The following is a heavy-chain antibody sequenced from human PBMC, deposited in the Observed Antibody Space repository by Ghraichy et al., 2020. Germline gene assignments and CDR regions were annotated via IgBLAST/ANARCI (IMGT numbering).Heavy chain of an antibody. CDR3: ARDVVPSATKYGLDV. V-gene: IGHV4-59*01. CDR2: IYYSGST. Sequence: LHISCTVSGGSISSYYWNWIRQPPGKGLEWIGYIYYSGSTNYNSSLKSRVTISVDPSKNQFSLKLSSVTAADTAVYYCARDVVPSATKYGLDVWGQGTTVTVSS. CDR1: GGSISSYY. J-gene: IGHJ6*02. D-gene: IGHD2-2*01.